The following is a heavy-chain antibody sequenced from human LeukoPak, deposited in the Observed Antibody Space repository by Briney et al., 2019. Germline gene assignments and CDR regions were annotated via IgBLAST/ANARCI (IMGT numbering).Heavy chain of an antibody. CDR1: GFTFSGSA. J-gene: IGHJ5*02. CDR3: TRLRGSTGYFDP. Sequence: GSLRLSCAASGFTFSGSAMHWVRQASGKGLEWVGRIRSKANSYATAYAASVKGRFTISRDDSKNTAYLQMNSLKTEDTAVYYCTRLRGSTGYFDPWGQGTLVTVPS. CDR2: IRSKANSYAT. V-gene: IGHV3-73*01. D-gene: IGHD2-2*01.